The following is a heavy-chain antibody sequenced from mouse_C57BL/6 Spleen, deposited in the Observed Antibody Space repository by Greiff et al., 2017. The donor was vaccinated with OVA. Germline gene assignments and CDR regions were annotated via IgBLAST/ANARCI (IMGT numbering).Heavy chain of an antibody. Sequence: VKLMESGPELVKPGASVKISCKASGYAFSSSWMNWVKQRPGKGLEWIGRIYPGDGDTNYNGKFKGKATLTADKSSSTAYMQLSSLTSEDSAVYCCARDYYGSSLYAMDYWGQGTSVTVSS. CDR2: IYPGDGDT. CDR1: GYAFSSSW. J-gene: IGHJ4*01. V-gene: IGHV1-82*01. D-gene: IGHD1-1*01. CDR3: ARDYYGSSLYAMDY.